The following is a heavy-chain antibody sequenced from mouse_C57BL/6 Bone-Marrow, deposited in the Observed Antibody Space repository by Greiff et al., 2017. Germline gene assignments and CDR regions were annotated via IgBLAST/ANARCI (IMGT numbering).Heavy chain of an antibody. CDR2: ISSGGDYI. Sequence: DVMLVESGEGLVKPGGSLKLSCAASGFTFSSYAMSWVRQTPEKRLEWVAYISSGGDYIYYADTVKGRFTISRDNARNTLYLQMSSLKSEDTAMYYCTRYYSKDAMDYWGQGTSVTVSS. V-gene: IGHV5-9-1*02. CDR3: TRYYSKDAMDY. D-gene: IGHD2-5*01. CDR1: GFTFSSYA. J-gene: IGHJ4*01.